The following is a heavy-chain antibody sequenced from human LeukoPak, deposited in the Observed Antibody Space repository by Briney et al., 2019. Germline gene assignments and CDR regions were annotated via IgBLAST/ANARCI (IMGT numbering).Heavy chain of an antibody. Sequence: GGSLRPSCAASAFTFSNYAMSWVRQGPGRGLECVSAINTRGGRTYYADSVKGRFTISRDNSKNTLHLQMNSLRAEDTAVYYCARETVVAATPYYYYYYMDVWGKGTTVTVSS. CDR2: INTRGGRT. D-gene: IGHD2-15*01. CDR3: ARETVVAATPYYYYYYMDV. CDR1: AFTFSNYA. V-gene: IGHV3-23*01. J-gene: IGHJ6*03.